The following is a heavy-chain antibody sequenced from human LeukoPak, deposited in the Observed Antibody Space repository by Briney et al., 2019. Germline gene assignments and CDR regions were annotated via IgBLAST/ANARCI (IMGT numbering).Heavy chain of an antibody. D-gene: IGHD3-22*01. CDR3: AKDGMYYYDSSGYHHLDY. V-gene: IGHV3-30*18. CDR1: GFTFSSCG. J-gene: IGHJ4*02. CDR2: ISYDGSNK. Sequence: PGRSLRLSCAASGFTFSSCGMHWVRQAPGKGLEWEAFISYDGSNKYYADSVKGRFTISRDNSKNTVYLQMNSLRAEDTAVYYCAKDGMYYYDSSGYHHLDYWGQGTLVTVSS.